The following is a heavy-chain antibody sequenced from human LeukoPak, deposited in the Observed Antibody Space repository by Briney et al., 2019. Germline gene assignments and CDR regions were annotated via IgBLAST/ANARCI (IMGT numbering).Heavy chain of an antibody. V-gene: IGHV3-33*06. CDR1: GFTFSHYG. CDR3: AKYAQRGFDYSNCLEH. J-gene: IGHJ4*02. CDR2: IWSDATNQ. Sequence: PGGSLRLSCEASGFTFSHYGMHWVRQAPGKGLEWVAVIWSDATNQYYADSVKGRFTISRDNFKKTLSLQMNSLRVEDTAVYYCAKYAQRGFDYSNCLEHWGQGVLVTVSS. D-gene: IGHD4-11*01.